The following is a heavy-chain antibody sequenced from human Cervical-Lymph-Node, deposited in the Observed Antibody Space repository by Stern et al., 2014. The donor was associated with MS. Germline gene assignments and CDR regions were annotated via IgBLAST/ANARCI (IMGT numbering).Heavy chain of an antibody. V-gene: IGHV4-39*02. CDR2: VYYSGIT. CDR1: GGSITNRDY. CDR3: ARGVTAVTNYVPNWCFDL. Sequence: VQLEESGPGLVKPSETLSLTCTVSGGSITNRDYWGWIRQSPGKGLEWIGSVYYSGITYYRPSLKSRPPIPIDASRTLFFLRLTSVTATDTAVYFCARGVTAVTNYVPNWCFDLWGRGTLVTVSS. J-gene: IGHJ2*01. D-gene: IGHD4-11*01.